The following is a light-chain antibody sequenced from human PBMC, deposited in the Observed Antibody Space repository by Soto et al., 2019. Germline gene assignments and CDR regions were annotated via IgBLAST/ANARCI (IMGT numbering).Light chain of an antibody. CDR1: QSVSSN. CDR2: GAS. V-gene: IGKV3-15*01. Sequence: EIVMTQSPATLSVSLGERATLSCRASQSVSSNLAWYQQKPGQAPRLLIYGASTRATGIPARFSGSGSGTEFTLTISSLQSEDFAVYYCQQYNNWPLWTFGQGTKVDI. CDR3: QQYNNWPLWT. J-gene: IGKJ1*01.